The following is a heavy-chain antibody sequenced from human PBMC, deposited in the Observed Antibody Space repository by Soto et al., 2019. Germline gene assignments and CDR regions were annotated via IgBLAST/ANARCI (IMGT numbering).Heavy chain of an antibody. CDR1: GFTFSSYE. V-gene: IGHV3-48*03. CDR3: PRHGPYYYGMDD. Sequence: EVQLVESGGGLVQPGGSLRLSCAASGFTFSSYEMNWVRQAPGKGLEWVSYISSSGSTIYYADSVKGRFIISRDNTKASPYLQLNSLRAEYTAVYYYPRHGPYYYGMDDWGQETTVTLSS. J-gene: IGHJ6*02. CDR2: ISSSGSTI.